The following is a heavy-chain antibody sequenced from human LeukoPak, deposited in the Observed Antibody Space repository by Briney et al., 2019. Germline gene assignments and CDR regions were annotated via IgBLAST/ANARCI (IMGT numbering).Heavy chain of an antibody. CDR1: GASISRTY. CDR2: IYYSGST. Sequence: SETHSPICSPAGASISRTYWSCFRQPPGKGLEWIGYIYYSGSTNYNPSLKSRVTISVDTSKRQFSLQLSSVTAADTAVYYCSRGYYKSSGLPYYWGERTLVTVSS. J-gene: IGHJ4*02. V-gene: IGHV4-59*01. CDR3: SRGYYKSSGLPYY. D-gene: IGHD3-22*01.